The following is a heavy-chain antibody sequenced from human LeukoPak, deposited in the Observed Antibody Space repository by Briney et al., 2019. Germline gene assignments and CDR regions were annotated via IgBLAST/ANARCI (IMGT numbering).Heavy chain of an antibody. CDR3: AKDLYGDYNIDC. CDR2: ISGSDDST. Sequence: PGGSLRLSCAASGFTFTNYAMTWVRQAPGKGLEWISTISGSDDSTYYADSVKGRFTISRDNSKNTRYLQMNSLRAEDTAVYYCAKDLYGDYNIDCWGQGTLVTVSS. D-gene: IGHD4-17*01. CDR1: GFTFTNYA. V-gene: IGHV3-23*01. J-gene: IGHJ4*02.